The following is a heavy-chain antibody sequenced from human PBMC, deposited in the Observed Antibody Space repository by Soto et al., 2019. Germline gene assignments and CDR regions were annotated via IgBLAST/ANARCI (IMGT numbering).Heavy chain of an antibody. J-gene: IGHJ4*02. CDR2: ISGSGGST. Sequence: PGGSLRLSCAASGFTFSSYAMSWVRQAPGKGLEWVSAISGSGGSTYYADSVKGRLTISRDNYKNTLYLQMNSLRAEDTAVYYCASYSSSWYRDHFDYWGKGTLVTVSS. D-gene: IGHD6-13*01. V-gene: IGHV3-23*01. CDR3: ASYSSSWYRDHFDY. CDR1: GFTFSSYA.